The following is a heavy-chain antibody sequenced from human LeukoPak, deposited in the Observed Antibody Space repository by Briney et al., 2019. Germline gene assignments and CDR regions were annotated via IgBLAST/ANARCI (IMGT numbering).Heavy chain of an antibody. V-gene: IGHV3-23*01. CDR2: ISGSGGST. CDR1: GFTFSSYA. D-gene: IGHD3-10*01. CDR3: AKDGVVRGVIRFDY. Sequence: PGGSLRLSCAASGFTFSSYAMSWVRQAPGKGLEWVAAISGSGGSTYYADSVKGRFTIYRDNSKNTLYLQMNSLRAEDTAVYYCAKDGVVRGVIRFDYWGQGTLVTVSS. J-gene: IGHJ4*02.